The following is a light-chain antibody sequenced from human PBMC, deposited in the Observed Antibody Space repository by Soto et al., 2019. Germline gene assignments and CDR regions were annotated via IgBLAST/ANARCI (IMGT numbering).Light chain of an antibody. Sequence: QSALTQPRSVSGSPGQSVTISCTGTSSDIGGYNYVSWYQQLPGKAPKLLIYDVSKWPSGVPDRFSGSKSGNTASLTISGLQAEDEADYYCCSYAGSYTLVFGGGTKLTV. CDR1: SSDIGGYNY. J-gene: IGLJ2*01. CDR3: CSYAGSYTLV. V-gene: IGLV2-11*01. CDR2: DVS.